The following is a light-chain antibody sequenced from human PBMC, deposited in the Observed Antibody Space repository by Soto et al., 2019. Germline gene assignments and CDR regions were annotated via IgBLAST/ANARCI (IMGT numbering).Light chain of an antibody. CDR1: SSDVGSYNL. CDR2: EVS. V-gene: IGLV2-23*02. CDR3: CSYAGSSTFHVV. J-gene: IGLJ2*01. Sequence: QSALTQPASVSGSPGQSITISCTGTSSDVGSYNLVSWYQQHPGKAPKLMIYEVSKRPSGVSNRFSGSKSGNTASLTISGLQAEVEADYYCCSYAGSSTFHVVFGGGTKLTVL.